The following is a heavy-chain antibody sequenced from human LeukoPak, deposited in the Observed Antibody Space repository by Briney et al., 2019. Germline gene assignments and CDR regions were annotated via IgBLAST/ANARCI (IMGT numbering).Heavy chain of an antibody. V-gene: IGHV1-2*02. CDR3: ARVSCSSTSCLTREFDP. J-gene: IGHJ5*02. D-gene: IGHD2-2*01. CDR1: GYTFTGYY. CDR2: INPNSGGT. Sequence: ASVKVSCKASGYTFTGYYMHWVRQAPGQGLEWMGLINPNSGGTNYAQKFQGRVTMTRDTSISTAYMELGRLRSDDTAVYYCARVSCSSTSCLTREFDPWGQGTLVTVSS.